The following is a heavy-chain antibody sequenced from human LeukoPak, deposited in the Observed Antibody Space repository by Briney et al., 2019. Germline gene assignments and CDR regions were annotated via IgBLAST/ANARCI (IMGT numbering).Heavy chain of an antibody. D-gene: IGHD1-1*01. V-gene: IGHV4-59*01. CDR3: ARGRVSSSTWYSTYYNYFYMDV. CDR1: RGSITMCY. J-gene: IGHJ6*03. Sequence: SETLSLTCTVSRGSITMCYWTWIRQPPGKGLEWIGYVDHTGSTNFNPSLNGRVSISRDTTKNLFSLRLRSVTAADTAVYFCARGRVSSSTWYSTYYNYFYMDVWGKGTTVTVSS. CDR2: VDHTGST.